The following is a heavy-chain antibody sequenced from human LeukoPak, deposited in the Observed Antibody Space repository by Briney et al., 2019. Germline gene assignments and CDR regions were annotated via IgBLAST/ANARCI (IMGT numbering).Heavy chain of an antibody. CDR3: ARGIGAADF. D-gene: IGHD3-16*01. V-gene: IGHV4-4*02. CDR2: ICQSGSS. Sequence: SETLSLTCAVSGGSIGSRNWWSWVRQPPGKGLQWIGEICQSGSSIYNPSLRSRVTMSVDKSKDQLSLKLSSVTAADTAVYYCARGIGAADFWGQGILVTVSS. J-gene: IGHJ4*02. CDR1: GGSIGSRNW.